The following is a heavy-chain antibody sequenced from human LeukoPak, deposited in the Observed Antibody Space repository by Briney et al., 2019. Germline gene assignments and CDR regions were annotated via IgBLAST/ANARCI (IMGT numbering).Heavy chain of an antibody. V-gene: IGHV4-38-2*02. D-gene: IGHD2-2*01. J-gene: IGHJ3*02. CDR1: GYSISSGYY. CDR3: ARRVDIVVPRRAFNI. CDR2: IYHSGST. Sequence: SETLSLTCTVSGYSISSGYYWGWIRQPPGKGLEWIGSIYHSGSTYHNPSLKSRVTISVDTSKNQFSLKLSSVTAADTAVYYCARRVDIVVPRRAFNIWGQGTMVTVS.